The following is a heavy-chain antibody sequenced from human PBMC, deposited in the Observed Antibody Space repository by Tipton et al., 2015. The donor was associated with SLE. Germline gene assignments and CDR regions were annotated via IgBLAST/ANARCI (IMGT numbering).Heavy chain of an antibody. CDR1: GFTFSTYG. Sequence: SLRLSCVASGFTFSTYGMHWVRQAPGKGLEWVTFIRYDGHNQYYTDSVKGRFTISRDNSKNTLYLQMNSLRAEDTAVYYCARDPYDFWSGYIPHYYYGMDVWGQGTTVTVSS. D-gene: IGHD3-3*01. CDR3: ARDPYDFWSGYIPHYYYGMDV. V-gene: IGHV3-30*02. CDR2: IRYDGHNQ. J-gene: IGHJ6*02.